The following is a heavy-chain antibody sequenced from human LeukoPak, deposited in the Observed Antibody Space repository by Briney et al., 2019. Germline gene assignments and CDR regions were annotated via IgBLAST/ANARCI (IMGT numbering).Heavy chain of an antibody. Sequence: PGGSLRLSCAASGFTFSSYAMSGVRQAPGKGLEWVSAISGSGGSPYYADSVKGRFTISRDNSKNTLYLQMNSLRAEDTAIYFCAKGSDTSSWLLDFWGQGTLVTVSS. CDR2: ISGSGGSP. CDR1: GFTFSSYA. J-gene: IGHJ4*02. D-gene: IGHD6-13*01. V-gene: IGHV3-23*01. CDR3: AKGSDTSSWLLDF.